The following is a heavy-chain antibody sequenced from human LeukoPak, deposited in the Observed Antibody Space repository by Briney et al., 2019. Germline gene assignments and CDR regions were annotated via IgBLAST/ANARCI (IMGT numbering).Heavy chain of an antibody. CDR2: INPNSGGT. V-gene: IGHV1-2*02. J-gene: IGHJ6*03. CDR1: GYTFTGYY. Sequence: GESLKISCKASGYTFTGYYMHWVRQAPGQGLEWMGWINPNSGGTNYAQKFQGRVTMTRDTSISTAYMELSRLRSDDTAVYYCARDYYGSGSYYNVDYYYMDVWGKGTTVTVSS. CDR3: ARDYYGSGSYYNVDYYYMDV. D-gene: IGHD3-10*01.